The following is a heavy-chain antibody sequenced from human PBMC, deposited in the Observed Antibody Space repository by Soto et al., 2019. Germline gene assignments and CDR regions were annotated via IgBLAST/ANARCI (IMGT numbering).Heavy chain of an antibody. CDR1: GFPFSSGT. V-gene: IGHV3-21*01. J-gene: IGHJ6*02. CDR3: SGCSGGACHQNYGMDV. Sequence: EVHLVESGGGLVKPGGPLGLSCPVLGFPFSSGTRNWVRQLPGKGLEWVPSISPSTSHISYADSVKGRFTISRDNAKNSLFLQMNSLRAEDTAVYYCSGCSGGACHQNYGMDVWGQGTTVTVSS. D-gene: IGHD2-15*01. CDR2: ISPSTSHI.